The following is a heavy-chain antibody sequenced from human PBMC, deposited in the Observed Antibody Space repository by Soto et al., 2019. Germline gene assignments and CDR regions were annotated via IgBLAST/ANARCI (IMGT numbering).Heavy chain of an antibody. CDR2: IYYDGST. V-gene: IGHV4-39*01. J-gene: IGHJ5*01. CDR1: VDSITSINNY. Sequence: WETLSLTCTFSVDSITSINNYCGWIRQPPGMGLEWIANIYYDGSTFYNPSLKSRVAMSIDTSKNQFSINLTSVTATDTAVYYCTTVAIPGTRPMDFASGGQGLSVNVSS. CDR3: TTVAIPGTRPMDFAS. D-gene: IGHD2-21*01.